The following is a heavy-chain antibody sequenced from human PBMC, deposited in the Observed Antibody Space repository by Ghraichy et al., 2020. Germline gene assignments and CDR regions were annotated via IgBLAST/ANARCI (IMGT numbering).Heavy chain of an antibody. CDR2: MNSNNGNT. CDR1: GYTFTSYD. J-gene: IGHJ4*02. D-gene: IGHD4-23*01. Sequence: ASVKVSCKASGYTFTSYDINWVRQATGQGLEWMGWMNSNNGNTGYAQKFQGRVTMTRNTSISTAYLELSSLTSDDTAMYYCARGLTTIVVTPGYWGQGTLVTASS. CDR3: ARGLTTIVVTPGY. V-gene: IGHV1-8*01.